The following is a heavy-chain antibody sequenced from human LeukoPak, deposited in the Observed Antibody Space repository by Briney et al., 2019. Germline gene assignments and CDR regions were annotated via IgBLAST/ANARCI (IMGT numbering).Heavy chain of an antibody. CDR1: GGSISSSSYY. J-gene: IGHJ6*03. V-gene: IGHV4-39*01. D-gene: IGHD3-22*01. CDR3: ARGISRYYYDSSGPPMDV. Sequence: SETLSLTCTVSGGSISSSSYYWGWIRQPPGKGLEWIGSIYYSGSTYYNPSLKSRVTISVDTSKNQFSLKLSSVTAADTAVYYCARGISRYYYDSSGPPMDVWGKGTTVTVSS. CDR2: IYYSGST.